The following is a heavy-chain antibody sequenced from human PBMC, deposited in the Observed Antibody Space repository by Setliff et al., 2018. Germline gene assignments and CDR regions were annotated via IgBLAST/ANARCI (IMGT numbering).Heavy chain of an antibody. D-gene: IGHD6-13*01. V-gene: IGHV4-39*07. CDR3: ARFAGSNWVDY. J-gene: IGHJ4*02. CDR1: GGSISSGSYY. Sequence: SETLSLTCTVSGGSISSGSYYWGWIRQPPGKGLEWIGSIYYSGSTYYNPSLKSRVTISVDTSKNQFSLKLSSVTAADTAVYYCARFAGSNWVDYWGQGTLVTVSS. CDR2: IYYSGST.